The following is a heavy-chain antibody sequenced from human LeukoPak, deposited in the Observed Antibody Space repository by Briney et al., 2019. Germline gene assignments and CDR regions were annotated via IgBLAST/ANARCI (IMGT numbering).Heavy chain of an antibody. CDR1: GFTFGDYA. Sequence: PGGSLRLSCTASGFTFGDYAMSWVRQAPGKGLEWVGFIRSKAYGGTTEYAASVKGRFTISRDDSKSIAYLQMNSLKTEDTAVYYCTRDRVSSGSYYFDYWGQGTLVTVSS. D-gene: IGHD1-26*01. J-gene: IGHJ4*02. CDR3: TRDRVSSGSYYFDY. CDR2: IRSKAYGGTT. V-gene: IGHV3-49*04.